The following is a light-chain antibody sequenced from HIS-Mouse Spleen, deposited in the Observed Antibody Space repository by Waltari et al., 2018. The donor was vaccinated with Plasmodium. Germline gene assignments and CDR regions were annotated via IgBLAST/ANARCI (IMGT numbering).Light chain of an antibody. CDR3: QQYNNWSFT. J-gene: IGKJ3*01. CDR1: QSVSSN. CDR2: GAS. V-gene: IGKV3-15*01. Sequence: EIVITQSPATLSVSPGDRATLSCRASQSVSSNLAWDQQKPGQAPRLLIYGASTRATGIPARFSGSGSGTEFTLTISSLQSEDFAVYYCQQYNNWSFTFGPGTKVDIK.